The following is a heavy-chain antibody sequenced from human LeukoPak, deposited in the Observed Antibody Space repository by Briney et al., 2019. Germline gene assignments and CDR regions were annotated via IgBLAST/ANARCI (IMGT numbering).Heavy chain of an antibody. D-gene: IGHD3-22*01. CDR2: LYPGVST. CDR1: GGPIYSYY. Sequence: SETLSLTCTVSGGPIYSYYWSWIRQTAGKGLGWIGRLYPGVSTNYNPSLKSRVTMSVDTSKKQFALKLSAVTAADTAVYYCARLKFYDSTGYSPGHYMDVWGKGTTVTVSS. V-gene: IGHV4-4*07. J-gene: IGHJ6*03. CDR3: ARLKFYDSTGYSPGHYMDV.